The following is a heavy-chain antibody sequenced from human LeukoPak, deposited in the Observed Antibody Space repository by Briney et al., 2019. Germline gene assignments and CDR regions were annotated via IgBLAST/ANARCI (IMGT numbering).Heavy chain of an antibody. J-gene: IGHJ4*02. V-gene: IGHV5-51*01. CDR3: ARQDGNSKYYFDY. Sequence: GESLKISCKASGYSFSNYWIGWVRQMPGKGLEWMGIIYPGDSDTRYRPSYQGQVTISVDKSISTAYLQWSSLKASDTAMYYCARQDGNSKYYFDYWGQGTLVTVSS. CDR2: IYPGDSDT. D-gene: IGHD1-1*01. CDR1: GYSFSNYW.